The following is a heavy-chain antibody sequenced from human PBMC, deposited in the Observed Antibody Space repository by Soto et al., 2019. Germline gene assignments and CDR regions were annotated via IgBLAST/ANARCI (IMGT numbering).Heavy chain of an antibody. D-gene: IGHD6-19*01. CDR3: AKFRHSSGWVNWFDP. CDR2: ISGSGGST. Sequence: DVPLLESGGGLVQPGGSLRLSCAASGFTFRSYAMSWVRQAPGKGLEWVSAISGSGGSTYYADSVKGRFTISRDNSKNTLYVQMHSLSAEDTAVYYCAKFRHSSGWVNWFDPWGQGTLVTVSS. V-gene: IGHV3-23*01. J-gene: IGHJ5*02. CDR1: GFTFRSYA.